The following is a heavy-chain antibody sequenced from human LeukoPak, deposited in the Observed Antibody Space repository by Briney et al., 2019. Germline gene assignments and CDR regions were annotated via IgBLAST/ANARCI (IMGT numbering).Heavy chain of an antibody. Sequence: GGSLRLSCAASGFTFSSYAMSWIRQAPGEGLEWVSAISGSFIGTYYADSVKGRFTISRDTSKNTLYLQMNSLRAEDTAVYYCARDGLADSSGYLNWFDPWGQGTLVTVSS. CDR3: ARDGLADSSGYLNWFDP. D-gene: IGHD3-22*01. J-gene: IGHJ5*02. V-gene: IGHV3-23*01. CDR2: ISGSFIGT. CDR1: GFTFSSYA.